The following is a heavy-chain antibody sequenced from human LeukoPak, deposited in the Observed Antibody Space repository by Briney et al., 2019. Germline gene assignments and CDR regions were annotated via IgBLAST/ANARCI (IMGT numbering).Heavy chain of an antibody. J-gene: IGHJ3*02. CDR2: ISWNSGSI. CDR3: AKDIGRFPHALDI. V-gene: IGHV3-9*01. CDR1: GFTFDDYV. Sequence: GGSLRLSCAASGFTFDDYVMHWVRQAPGKGLEWVSGISWNSGSIGYADSVKGRFTISRDNAKNSLYLQMNSLRAEDTALYYCAKDIGRFPHALDIWGQGTMVTVSS. D-gene: IGHD2-21*01.